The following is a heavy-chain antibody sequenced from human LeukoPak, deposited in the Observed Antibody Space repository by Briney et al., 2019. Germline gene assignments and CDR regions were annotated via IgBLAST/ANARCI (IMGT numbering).Heavy chain of an antibody. CDR2: IHYTGST. CDR1: GGSIDTSIYY. V-gene: IGHV4-39*01. J-gene: IGHJ4*02. Sequence: SETLSLTCSVSGGSIDTSIYYWGWIRQPPGRGLEWLGSIHYTGSTYSNPSLSSRVTISVDTSKNQFSLKVTSVTAADPAVYYNSFDDWGQGTLVTVSS. CDR3: SFDD.